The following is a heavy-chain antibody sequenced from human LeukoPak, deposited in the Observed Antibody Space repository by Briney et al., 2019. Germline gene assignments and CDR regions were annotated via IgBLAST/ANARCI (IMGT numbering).Heavy chain of an antibody. CDR2: IYYSGST. D-gene: IGHD3-3*02. CDR1: GGSISSSSYY. V-gene: IGHV4-39*01. CDR3: ARLSQGCFDY. J-gene: IGHJ4*02. Sequence: SDTLSLTCTVSGGSISSSSYYWRWIPQPPGEGLEWIGSIYYSGSTYYNPSIKRRVTISVDTSKNQFSLKLSSVTAADTAVYYCARLSQGCFDYWGQGTLVTVSS.